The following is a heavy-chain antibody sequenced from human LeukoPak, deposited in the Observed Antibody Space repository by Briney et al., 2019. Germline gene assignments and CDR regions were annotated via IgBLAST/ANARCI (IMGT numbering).Heavy chain of an antibody. CDR2: IWYDGSNK. J-gene: IGHJ4*02. V-gene: IGHV3-33*01. CDR3: ARDHGYCSSASCYQDY. CDR1: GFTFSSYG. Sequence: GGSLRLSCAASGFTFSSYGMHWVRQAPGKGLEWVAVIWYDGSNKYYADPVKGRFTISRDNSKNTLYLQMNSLRVEDTAVYYCARDHGYCSSASCYQDYWGQGTLVTVSS. D-gene: IGHD2-2*01.